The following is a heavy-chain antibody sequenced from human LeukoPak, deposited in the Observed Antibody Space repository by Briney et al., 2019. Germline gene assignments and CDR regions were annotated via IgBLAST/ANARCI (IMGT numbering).Heavy chain of an antibody. CDR3: AKDDNTAMYMDV. D-gene: IGHD5-18*01. CDR2: IRHDGSNK. V-gene: IGHV3-30*02. CDR1: GFSFSSFG. Sequence: PGGSLRLSCSASGFSFSSFGMHWVRQAPGKGLEWVAFIRHDGSNKFYGDSVRGRFTISRDNSENTLYLQMNSLRAEDTAVYYCAKDDNTAMYMDVWGKGTTVTVSS. J-gene: IGHJ6*03.